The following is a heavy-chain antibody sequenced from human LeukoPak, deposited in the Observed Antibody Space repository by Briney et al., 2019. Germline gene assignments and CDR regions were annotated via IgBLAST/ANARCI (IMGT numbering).Heavy chain of an antibody. D-gene: IGHD1-1*01. CDR1: GFAVSSNY. CDR2: ISGSGGST. V-gene: IGHV3-23*01. Sequence: GGSLRLSCAASGFAVSSNYMSWVRQAPGKGLEWVSAISGSGGSTYYADSVKGRFTISRDNSKNTLYLQMNSLRAEDTAVYYCAKEGSKVAPNAYFDYWGQGTLVTVSS. J-gene: IGHJ4*02. CDR3: AKEGSKVAPNAYFDY.